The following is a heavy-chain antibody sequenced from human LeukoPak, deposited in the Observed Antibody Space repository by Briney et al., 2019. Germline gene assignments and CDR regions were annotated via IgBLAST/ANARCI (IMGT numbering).Heavy chain of an antibody. Sequence: PSETLSLTCAVYGGSFSGYFWGWIRQSPGKGLEWIANIYYSGNTYYNPSLNSRVTLSVDTSKNQFSLKVTSVTAADTAVYYCARRRMGAPGNWFDPWGQGILATVSS. V-gene: IGHV4-34*01. CDR2: IYYSGNT. CDR1: GGSFSGYF. CDR3: ARRRMGAPGNWFDP. D-gene: IGHD1-26*01. J-gene: IGHJ5*02.